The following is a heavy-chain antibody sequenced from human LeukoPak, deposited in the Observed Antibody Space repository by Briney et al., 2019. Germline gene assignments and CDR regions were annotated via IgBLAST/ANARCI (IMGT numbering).Heavy chain of an antibody. J-gene: IGHJ4*02. CDR1: GLTFSSYG. D-gene: IGHD1-26*01. CDR3: TSVGAARHFDF. CDR2: IWYDGSNK. Sequence: PGRSLRLSCAASGLTFSSYGMHWVRQAPGKGLEWVALIWYDGSNKYYADSVKGRFTISRDNAKNMLYLHMNSLSAEDTAVYYCTSVGAARHFDFWGQGTLVTISS. V-gene: IGHV3-33*03.